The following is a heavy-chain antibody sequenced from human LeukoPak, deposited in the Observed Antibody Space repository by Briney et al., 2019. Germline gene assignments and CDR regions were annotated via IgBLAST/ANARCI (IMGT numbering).Heavy chain of an antibody. CDR3: AKVADYGDYWWFLDY. Sequence: GGSLRLSCAASGFTFSSYGMHWVRQAPGKGLEWVAVISYDGSNKYYADSVKGRFTISRDNSKNTLYLQMNSLRAEDTAVYYCAKVADYGDYWWFLDYWGQGTLVTVSS. D-gene: IGHD4-17*01. J-gene: IGHJ4*02. CDR1: GFTFSSYG. CDR2: ISYDGSNK. V-gene: IGHV3-30*18.